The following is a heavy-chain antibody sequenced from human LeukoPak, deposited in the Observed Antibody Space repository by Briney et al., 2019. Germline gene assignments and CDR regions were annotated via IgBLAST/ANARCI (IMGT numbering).Heavy chain of an antibody. CDR2: IYSGGST. D-gene: IGHD6-19*01. V-gene: IGHV3-66*01. CDR3: ARDLAVAGTRTLDY. Sequence: GGSLRLSCAASGFTVSSNYMGWVRQAPGKGLEWVSVIYSGGSTYYADSVKGRFTISRDNSKNTLHLQMNSLRPEDTAVYYCARDLAVAGTRTLDYWGQGTLVTVSS. J-gene: IGHJ4*02. CDR1: GFTVSSNY.